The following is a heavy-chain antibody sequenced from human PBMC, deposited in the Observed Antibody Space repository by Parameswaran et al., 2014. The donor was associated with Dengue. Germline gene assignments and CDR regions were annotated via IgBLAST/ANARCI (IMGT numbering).Heavy chain of an antibody. D-gene: IGHD6-13*01. CDR3: ARGGYSSSWYSYYYYYMDV. CDR2: IYYSGST. J-gene: IGHJ6*03. V-gene: IGHV4-59*01. Sequence: VRQAPGKGLEWIGYIYYSGSTNYNPSLKSRVTISVDTSKNQFSLKLSSVTAADTAVYYCARGGYSSSWYSYYYYYMDVWGKGPRSPSP.